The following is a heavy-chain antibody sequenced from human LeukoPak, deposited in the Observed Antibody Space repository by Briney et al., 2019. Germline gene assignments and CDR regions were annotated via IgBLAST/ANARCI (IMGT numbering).Heavy chain of an antibody. CDR1: GFTFDGYA. CDR2: ISWNSGSI. CDR3: AKDRGAYGDYDFWLGY. V-gene: IGHV3-9*01. J-gene: IGHJ4*02. D-gene: IGHD4-17*01. Sequence: LSGRSLRLSCAASGFTFDGYAMHWVRQAPGKGLEWVSGISWNSGSIGYADSVKGRFTISRDNAKNSLYLQMNSLRAEDTALYYCAKDRGAYGDYDFWLGYWGQGTLVTVSS.